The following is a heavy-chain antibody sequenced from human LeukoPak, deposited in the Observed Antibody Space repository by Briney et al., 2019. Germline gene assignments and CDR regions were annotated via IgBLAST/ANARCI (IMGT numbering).Heavy chain of an antibody. Sequence: SETLSLTCTVSGGSISSSSYYWGWIRQPPGKGLEWIGSIYYSGSTYYNPSLKSRVTISVDTSKNQFSLKLSSVTAADTAVYYCARGISRGRIAARHYYYYMDVWGKGTTVTVSS. CDR2: IYYSGST. CDR1: GGSISSSSYY. D-gene: IGHD6-6*01. J-gene: IGHJ6*03. V-gene: IGHV4-39*07. CDR3: ARGISRGRIAARHYYYYMDV.